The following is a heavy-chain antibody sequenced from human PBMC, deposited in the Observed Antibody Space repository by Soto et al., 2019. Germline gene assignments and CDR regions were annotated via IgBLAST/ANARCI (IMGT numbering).Heavy chain of an antibody. CDR1: GGSISSGGYY. Sequence: QVQLQESGPGLVKPSQTLSLTCTVSGGSISSGGYYWSWIRQHPGKGLEWIGYIYYSGSTYYNPSLKSRVTISVDTSKNQLSLKLSSVTAADTAVYYCARDRITMIVVAESTRYFDLWGRGTLVTVSS. V-gene: IGHV4-31*03. CDR2: IYYSGST. D-gene: IGHD3-22*01. J-gene: IGHJ2*01. CDR3: ARDRITMIVVAESTRYFDL.